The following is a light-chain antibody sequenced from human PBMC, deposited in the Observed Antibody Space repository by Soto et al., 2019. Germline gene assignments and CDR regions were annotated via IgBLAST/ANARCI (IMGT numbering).Light chain of an antibody. CDR1: QSISSY. Sequence: DIQMTQSPSSLSASVGDRVTITCRASQSISSYLNWYQQKPGKAPKLLIYGASSLQSGVPSRFSGSRSGTDFTLSISSLQPEDFATYYCQQSYSTAPTFGQGTRLQI. CDR3: QQSYSTAPT. J-gene: IGKJ5*01. V-gene: IGKV1-39*01. CDR2: GAS.